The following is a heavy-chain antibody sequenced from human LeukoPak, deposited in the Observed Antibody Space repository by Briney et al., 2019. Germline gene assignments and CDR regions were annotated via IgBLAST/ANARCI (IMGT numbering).Heavy chain of an antibody. D-gene: IGHD3-22*01. V-gene: IGHV4-34*01. Sequence: SETLSLTCTVSGGSISSYYWSWIRQPPGKGLEWIGEINHSGSTNYNPSLKSRVTISVDTSKNQFSLKLSSVTAADTAVYYCARGFTVTTFKLFSSGYYLDYWGQGTLVTVSS. CDR1: GGSISSYY. CDR3: ARGFTVTTFKLFSSGYYLDY. CDR2: INHSGST. J-gene: IGHJ4*02.